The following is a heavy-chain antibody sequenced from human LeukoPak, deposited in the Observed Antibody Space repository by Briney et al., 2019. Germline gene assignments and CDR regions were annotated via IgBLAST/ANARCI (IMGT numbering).Heavy chain of an antibody. V-gene: IGHV3-23*01. D-gene: IGHD3-16*01. Sequence: GGSLRLSCAASGFTFSSYAMSWVRQAPGKGLEWVSAISGSGGSTYYADSVKGRFTISRDISKNTLYLQMDSLRAEDTAVYYCANGPMITFGGLTEREFDYWGQGTLVTVSS. CDR1: GFTFSSYA. J-gene: IGHJ4*02. CDR3: ANGPMITFGGLTEREFDY. CDR2: ISGSGGST.